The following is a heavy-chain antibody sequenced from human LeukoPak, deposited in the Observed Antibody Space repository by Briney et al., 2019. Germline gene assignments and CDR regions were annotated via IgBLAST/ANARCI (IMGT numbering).Heavy chain of an antibody. CDR2: INPNSGGT. Sequence: ASVKVSCKASGYTFTGYYMHWVRQAPGHGLEWMGWINPNSGGTNYAQKFQGRVTMTRDTSISTAYMELSRLRSDDTAVYYCARESMVRGSAAAFDIWGQGTMVTVSS. CDR1: GYTFTGYY. CDR3: ARESMVRGSAAAFDI. D-gene: IGHD3-10*01. V-gene: IGHV1-2*02. J-gene: IGHJ3*02.